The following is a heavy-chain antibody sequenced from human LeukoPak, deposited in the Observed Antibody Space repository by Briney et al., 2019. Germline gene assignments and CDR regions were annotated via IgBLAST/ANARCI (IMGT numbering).Heavy chain of an antibody. D-gene: IGHD7-27*01. CDR1: GGSISSGGYY. J-gene: IGHJ4*02. CDR3: ARASHQLPAGNWGLDY. V-gene: IGHV4-30-2*01. Sequence: SETLSLTCTVSGGSISSGGYYWSWIRQPPGKGLEWIGYIYHSGSTYYNPSLKSRVTISVDRSKNQFSLKLSSVTAADTAVYYCARASHQLPAGNWGLDYWGQGTLVTVSS. CDR2: IYHSGST.